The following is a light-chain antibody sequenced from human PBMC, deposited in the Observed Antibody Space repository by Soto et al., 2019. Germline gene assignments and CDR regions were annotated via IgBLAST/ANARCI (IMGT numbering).Light chain of an antibody. CDR2: KAS. J-gene: IGKJ1*01. CDR1: QSISSW. CDR3: QQYNSYSVT. Sequence: DIQMTQSPSTLSASLGDRVTIXXRASQSISSWLAWYQQKPGKAPXLLIYKASSLESGVPSRFSGSGSGTEFTLTISSLQPDDFATYYCQQYNSYSVTFGQGTKV. V-gene: IGKV1-5*03.